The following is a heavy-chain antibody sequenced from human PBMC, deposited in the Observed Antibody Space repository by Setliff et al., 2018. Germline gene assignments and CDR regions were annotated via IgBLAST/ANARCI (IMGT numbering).Heavy chain of an antibody. J-gene: IGHJ6*03. D-gene: IGHD3-22*01. Sequence: GASVKVSCKASGGTFSSYGISWVRQAPGQGLEWMGGTIPIFGTTDYAQKFRGRVTIITDESTSTVFMQLSSLRSEDTAVYYCVREGVDSRSSTDYRYYMDVWGKGTTVTVSS. CDR1: GGTFSSYG. V-gene: IGHV1-69*05. CDR2: TIPIFGTT. CDR3: VREGVDSRSSTDYRYYMDV.